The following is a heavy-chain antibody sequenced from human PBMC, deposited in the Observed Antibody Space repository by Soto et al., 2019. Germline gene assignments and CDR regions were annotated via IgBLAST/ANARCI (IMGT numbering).Heavy chain of an antibody. CDR2: ISSSSSYI. J-gene: IGHJ4*02. V-gene: IGHV3-21*01. Sequence: KPGGSLRLSCAASGFTFSSYSMNWVRQAPGKGLEWVSSISSSSSYIYYADSVKGRFTISRDNAKNSLYLQMNSLRAEDTAVYYCARPILPGSYGYRELVYWGQGTLVTVSS. CDR1: GFTFSSYS. CDR3: ARPILPGSYGYRELVY. D-gene: IGHD5-18*01.